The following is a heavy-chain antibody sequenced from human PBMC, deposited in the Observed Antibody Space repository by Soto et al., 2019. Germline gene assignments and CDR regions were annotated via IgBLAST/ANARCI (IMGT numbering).Heavy chain of an antibody. CDR3: ARHTVWSGYYYYYMDV. J-gene: IGHJ6*03. V-gene: IGHV4-59*01. D-gene: IGHD3-3*01. CDR1: GVSISSYY. CDR2: IYYSGST. Sequence: SETLSLTCTVSGVSISSYYRSWIRQPPGKGLEWIGYIYYSGSTNYNPSLKSRVTISVDTSKNQFSLKLSSVTAADTAVYYCARHTVWSGYYYYYMDVWGKGTTVT.